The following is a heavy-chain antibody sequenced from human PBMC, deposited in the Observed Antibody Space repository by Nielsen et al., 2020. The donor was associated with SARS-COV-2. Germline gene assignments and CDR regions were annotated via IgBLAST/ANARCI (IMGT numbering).Heavy chain of an antibody. Sequence: GESLKISCAASGFTVSSNYMSWVRQAPGKGLEWVSVIYSGGSTYYADSVKGRFTISRDNSKNTLYLQMNSLRAEDTAVYYCAKDPTVSGYDFWSGYYVNGMDVWGQGTTVTVSS. CDR3: AKDPTVSGYDFWSGYYVNGMDV. CDR1: GFTVSSNY. CDR2: IYSGGST. D-gene: IGHD3-3*01. V-gene: IGHV3-53*01. J-gene: IGHJ6*02.